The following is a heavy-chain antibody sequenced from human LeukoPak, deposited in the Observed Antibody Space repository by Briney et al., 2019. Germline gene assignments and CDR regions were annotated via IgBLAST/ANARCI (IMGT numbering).Heavy chain of an antibody. V-gene: IGHV3-7*03. CDR2: IKQDGSEK. CDR3: ASDSPGYSSGSYFTY. J-gene: IGHJ4*02. Sequence: GGSLRLSCAASGFTFSSYWMNWARQAPGKGLEWVANIKQDGSEKYYVDSVKGRFTISRDNAKNSLYLQMNSLRDEDTAVYYCASDSPGYSSGSYFTYWGQGTLVTVSS. CDR1: GFTFSSYW. D-gene: IGHD2-15*01.